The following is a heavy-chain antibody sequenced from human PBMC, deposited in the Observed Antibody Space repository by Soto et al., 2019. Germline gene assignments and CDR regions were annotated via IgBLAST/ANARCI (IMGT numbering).Heavy chain of an antibody. Sequence: QVLLVQSGAEVKKPGASVKVACKASGYTFTNYGISWVRQVPGQGLEWLGWISTYNGDRDFAQKVQGRVTMTTDTSTTTAYMELRSLRSNDTAVYYCARSRAGGTWEQYPSFYFDYWGQGALVTVSS. CDR3: ARSRAGGTWEQYPSFYFDY. J-gene: IGHJ4*02. CDR1: GYTFTNYG. D-gene: IGHD1-26*01. CDR2: ISTYNGDR. V-gene: IGHV1-18*01.